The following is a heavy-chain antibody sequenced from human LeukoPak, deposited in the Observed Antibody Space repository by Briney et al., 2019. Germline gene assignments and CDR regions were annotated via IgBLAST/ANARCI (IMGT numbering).Heavy chain of an antibody. CDR3: ARVALRYFGFDY. CDR1: GGTFSSYA. J-gene: IGHJ4*02. Sequence: VASVMVSCKASGGTFSSYAISWVRQAPGQGLEWMGGIIPIFGTANYAQKFQGRVTITTDESTSTAYMELSSLRSEDTAVYYCARVALRYFGFDYWGQGTLVTVSS. V-gene: IGHV1-69*05. CDR2: IIPIFGTA. D-gene: IGHD3-9*01.